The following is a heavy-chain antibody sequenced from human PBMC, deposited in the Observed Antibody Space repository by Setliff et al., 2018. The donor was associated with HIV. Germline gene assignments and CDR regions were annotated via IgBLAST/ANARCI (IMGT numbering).Heavy chain of an antibody. D-gene: IGHD3-10*01. CDR1: GGSISSGGYY. CDR2: IYTSGLT. J-gene: IGHJ6*02. Sequence: PSETLSLTCIVSGGSISSGGYYWVWIRQPALKGLEWIGRIYTSGLTNYNPSLKSRVTISVDTSKNQVSLKLSSVTASDTAVYYCARARYIVIRGDAGMDVWGPGTTVTVSS. V-gene: IGHV4-61*02. CDR3: ARARYIVIRGDAGMDV.